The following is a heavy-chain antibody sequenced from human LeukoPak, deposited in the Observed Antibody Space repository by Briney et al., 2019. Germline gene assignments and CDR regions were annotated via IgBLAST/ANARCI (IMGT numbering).Heavy chain of an antibody. CDR1: GGSFSGYY. CDR3: AKYAFGGGSWNY. CDR2: ISGSGGST. J-gene: IGHJ4*02. D-gene: IGHD2-15*01. V-gene: IGHV3-23*01. Sequence: ETLSLTCAVYGGSFSGYYWSWIRQPPGKGLEWVSAISGSGGSTYYADSVKGRFTISRDNSKNALYLQMNSLRAEDTAVYYCAKYAFGGGSWNYWGQGTLVTVSS.